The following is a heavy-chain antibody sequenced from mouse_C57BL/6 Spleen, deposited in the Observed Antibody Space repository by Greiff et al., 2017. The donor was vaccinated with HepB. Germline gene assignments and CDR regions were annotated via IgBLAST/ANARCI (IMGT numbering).Heavy chain of an antibody. D-gene: IGHD1-1*01. V-gene: IGHV1-55*01. CDR3: ARVLLRSYYFDY. CDR2: IYPGSGST. Sequence: VQLQQSGAELVKPGASVKMSCKASGYTFTSYWITWVKQRPGQGLEWIGDIYPGSGSTNYNEKFKSKATLTVDTSSSTAYMQLSSLTSEDSAVYYCARVLLRSYYFDYWGQGTTLTVSS. J-gene: IGHJ2*01. CDR1: GYTFTSYW.